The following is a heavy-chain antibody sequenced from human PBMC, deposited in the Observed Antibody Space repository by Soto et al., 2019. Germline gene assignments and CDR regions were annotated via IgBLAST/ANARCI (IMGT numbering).Heavy chain of an antibody. CDR1: GFTFSSYA. J-gene: IGHJ6*02. CDR3: ARDGTYSDYYYYGMDV. V-gene: IGHV3-30-3*01. Sequence: QVQLVESGGGVVQPGRSLRLSCAASGFTFSSYAMHWVRQAPGKGLEWVAVISYDGSNKYYADSAKGRFTISRDNSKNTLYLQMNSLRAEDTAVYYCARDGTYSDYYYYGMDVWGQGTTVTVSS. D-gene: IGHD1-26*01. CDR2: ISYDGSNK.